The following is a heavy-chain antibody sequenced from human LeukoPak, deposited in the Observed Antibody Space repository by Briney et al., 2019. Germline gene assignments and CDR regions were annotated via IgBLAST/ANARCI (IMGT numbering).Heavy chain of an antibody. J-gene: IGHJ4*02. V-gene: IGHV3-30*03. CDR3: ASIPRVGATTDY. Sequence: GGSLRLSCAASGFTFSSYGMHWVRQAPGKGLEWVAVISYDGSNKYYADSVKGRFTVSRDNSKNTLYLQMNSLRAEDTAVYYCASIPRVGATTDYWGQGTLVTISS. CDR1: GFTFSSYG. D-gene: IGHD1-26*01. CDR2: ISYDGSNK.